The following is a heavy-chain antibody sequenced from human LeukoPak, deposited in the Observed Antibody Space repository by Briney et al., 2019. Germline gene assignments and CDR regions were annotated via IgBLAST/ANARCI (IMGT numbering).Heavy chain of an antibody. Sequence: GGSLRLSCAASGFTFSSYWMHWVRQAPGKGLEWVSGISDRGSTAFYADSVKGRFTSSRDNPKSTLYLQMNSLRAEDTAVYYCAKDIQTWPRFPDYWGQGTLVTVSS. V-gene: IGHV3-23*01. CDR3: AKDIQTWPRFPDY. CDR2: ISDRGSTA. CDR1: GFTFSSYW. J-gene: IGHJ4*02. D-gene: IGHD5-12*01.